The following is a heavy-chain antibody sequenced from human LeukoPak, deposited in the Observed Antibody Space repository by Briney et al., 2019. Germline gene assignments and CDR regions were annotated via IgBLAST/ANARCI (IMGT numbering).Heavy chain of an antibody. CDR3: AREHYYGSGSFDY. Sequence: PSETLSLTCTVSGYSISSGYYWGWIRQPPGKGLEWIGSIYHSGSTYYNPSLKSRVTISVDTSKNQFSLKLSSVTAADMAVYYCAREHYYGSGSFDYWGQGTLVTVSS. V-gene: IGHV4-38-2*02. D-gene: IGHD3-10*01. CDR1: GYSISSGYY. CDR2: IYHSGST. J-gene: IGHJ4*02.